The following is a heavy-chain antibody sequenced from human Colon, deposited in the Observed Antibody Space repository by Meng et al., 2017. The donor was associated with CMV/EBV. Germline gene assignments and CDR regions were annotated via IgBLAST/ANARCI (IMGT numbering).Heavy chain of an antibody. CDR1: GFTVSSNE. V-gene: IGHV3-23*01. Sequence: GESLKISCAASGFTVSSNEMSWVRQAPGKGLEWVSLIRDTGARTYYADSVKGRFTISRDNSKNALFLEMNSLRAEDTAVYYCAILAVAAAGNAFDIWGQGTMVTVSS. D-gene: IGHD2-15*01. CDR3: AILAVAAAGNAFDI. J-gene: IGHJ3*02. CDR2: IRDTGART.